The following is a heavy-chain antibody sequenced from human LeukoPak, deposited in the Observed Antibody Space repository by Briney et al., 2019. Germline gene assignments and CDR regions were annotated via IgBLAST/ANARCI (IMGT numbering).Heavy chain of an antibody. CDR2: INHSGST. CDR1: GGSFSGYY. CDR3: ARFTITMVPGVISWFDP. D-gene: IGHD3-10*01. Sequence: SETLSLTCAVYGGSFSGYYWSWIRQPPGKGLEWIGEINHSGSTNYNPSLKSRVTISVDTSKNQFSLKLSSVTAADTAVYYCARFTITMVPGVISWFDPWGQGTLVTVSS. J-gene: IGHJ5*02. V-gene: IGHV4-34*01.